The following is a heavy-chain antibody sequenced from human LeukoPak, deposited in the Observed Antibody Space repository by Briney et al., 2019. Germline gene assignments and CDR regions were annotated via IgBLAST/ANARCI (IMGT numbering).Heavy chain of an antibody. V-gene: IGHV3-64D*09. CDR3: VKDLRGGGYYTSFDY. J-gene: IGHJ4*02. CDR2: INPNGDDT. Sequence: PGGSLRLSCSASGFTFSTYAMHWVRQAPGKGLEHVSSINPNGDDTYYADAVKGRFTISRDNTKRTLYLQMSILRAEATAVYYCVKDLRGGGYYTSFDYWGQGTLVTVSS. CDR1: GFTFSTYA. D-gene: IGHD3-10*01.